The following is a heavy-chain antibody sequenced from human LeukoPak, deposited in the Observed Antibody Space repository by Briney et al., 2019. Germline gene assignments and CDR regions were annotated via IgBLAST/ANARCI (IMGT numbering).Heavy chain of an antibody. CDR2: IYYSGST. V-gene: IGHV4-59*12. CDR3: AGEYSSSPGY. Sequence: SETLSLTCTVSGGPISRYYWSWIRQPPGKGLEWIGYIYYSGSTNYNPSLKSRVTISVDTSKNQFSLKLNSVTAADTAVYYCAGEYSSSPGYWGQGALVTVSS. D-gene: IGHD3-22*01. J-gene: IGHJ4*02. CDR1: GGPISRYY.